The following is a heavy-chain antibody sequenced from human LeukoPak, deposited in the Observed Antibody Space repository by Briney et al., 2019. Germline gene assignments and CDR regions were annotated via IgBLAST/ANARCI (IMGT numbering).Heavy chain of an antibody. CDR1: GYTFTSYG. CDR2: ISAYNGNT. D-gene: IGHD3-22*01. Sequence: KPGASVKVSCKASGYTFTSYGISWVRQAPGQGLEWMGWISAYNGNTNYAQKLQGRVTMTTDTSTSTAYMELRSLRSDDTAVYYCARDRARMYYYDSSGWYYFDYWGQGTLVTVCS. J-gene: IGHJ4*02. V-gene: IGHV1-18*01. CDR3: ARDRARMYYYDSSGWYYFDY.